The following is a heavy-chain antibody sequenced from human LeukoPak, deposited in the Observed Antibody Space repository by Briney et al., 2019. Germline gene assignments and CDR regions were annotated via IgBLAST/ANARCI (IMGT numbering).Heavy chain of an antibody. CDR2: IYSGGST. J-gene: IGHJ6*02. D-gene: IGHD2-15*01. Sequence: GGSLRLSCAASGFTASSNYMSWVRQAPGKGLEWVSVIYSGGSTYYADSVKGRFTISRHNSKNTLYLQMNSLRAEDTAVYYCARDRVVVAATRTYYYYGMDVWGQGTTVTVSS. V-gene: IGHV3-53*04. CDR3: ARDRVVVAATRTYYYYGMDV. CDR1: GFTASSNY.